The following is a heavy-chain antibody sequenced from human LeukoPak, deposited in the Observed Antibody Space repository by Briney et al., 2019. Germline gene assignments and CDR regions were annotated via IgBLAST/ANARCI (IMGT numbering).Heavy chain of an antibody. Sequence: GRSLRLSCVASGFTFSSYWMSWVRQAPGKGLEWVANIRPDGSEIYYGDSVKGRFTISRDNAKNSLYLQMNSLRAEDTAVYYCARYCSGGSCWNYWGQGTLVTVSS. J-gene: IGHJ4*02. CDR1: GFTFSSYW. D-gene: IGHD2-15*01. V-gene: IGHV3-7*01. CDR2: IRPDGSEI. CDR3: ARYCSGGSCWNY.